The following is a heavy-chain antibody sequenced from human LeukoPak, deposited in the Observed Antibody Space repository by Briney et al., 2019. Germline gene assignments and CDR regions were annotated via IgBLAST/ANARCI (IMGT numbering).Heavy chain of an antibody. CDR3: ARVGRWFRGEVWFGP. Sequence: SETLSLTCTVSGGSISSYYWSWIRQPPGKGLEWIGYIYYSGSTNYNPSLKSRVTISVDTSKNQFSLKLSSVTAADTAVYYCARVGRWFRGEVWFGPWGQGTLVTVSS. D-gene: IGHD3-10*01. J-gene: IGHJ5*02. CDR1: GGSISSYY. CDR2: IYYSGST. V-gene: IGHV4-59*01.